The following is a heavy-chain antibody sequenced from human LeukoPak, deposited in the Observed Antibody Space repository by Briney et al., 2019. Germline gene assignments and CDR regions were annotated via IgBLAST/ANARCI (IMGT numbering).Heavy chain of an antibody. CDR1: GFTVSSNY. CDR3: ARDPHCSSTSCYNNGMDV. Sequence: GGSLRLSCAASGFTVSSNYMSWVRQAPGKGLEWVSSISSSSSYIYYADSVKGRFTISRDNAKNSLYLQMNSLRAEDTAVYYCARDPHCSSTSCYNNGMDVWGQGTTVTVSS. CDR2: ISSSSSYI. V-gene: IGHV3-21*01. J-gene: IGHJ6*02. D-gene: IGHD2-2*02.